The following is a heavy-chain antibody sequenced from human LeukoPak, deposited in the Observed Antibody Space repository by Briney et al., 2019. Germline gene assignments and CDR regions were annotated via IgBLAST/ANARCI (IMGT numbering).Heavy chain of an antibody. CDR2: INPNSGGT. CDR3: ARSIVGATGGDY. J-gene: IGHJ4*02. D-gene: IGHD1-26*01. V-gene: IGHV1-2*06. CDR1: GYTFTGYY. Sequence: ASVTVSCKASGYTFTGYYMHWVRQAPGQGLEWMGRINPNSGGTNYAQKFQGRVTMTRDTSISTAYMELSRLRSDDTAVYYCARSIVGATGGDYWGQGTLVTVSS.